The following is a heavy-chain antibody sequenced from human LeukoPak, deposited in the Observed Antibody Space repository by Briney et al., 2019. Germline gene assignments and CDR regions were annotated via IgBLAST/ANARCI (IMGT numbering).Heavy chain of an antibody. V-gene: IGHV5-10-1*01. CDR1: GYSFTSYW. CDR3: ARQILGDTAMVRDY. D-gene: IGHD5-18*01. Sequence: GESLKISYKGSGYSFTSYWISWVRQMPGNGLEWMGRIDPSDSYTNYSPSFQGHVTISADKSISTAHLQWSSLKASDTAMYYCARQILGDTAMVRDYWGQGTLVTVSS. J-gene: IGHJ4*02. CDR2: IDPSDSYT.